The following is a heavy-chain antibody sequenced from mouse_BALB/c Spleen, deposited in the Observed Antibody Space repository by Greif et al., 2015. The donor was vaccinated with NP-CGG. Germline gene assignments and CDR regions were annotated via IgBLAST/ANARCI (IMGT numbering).Heavy chain of an antibody. V-gene: IGHV5-12-1*01. D-gene: IGHD1-1*02. CDR2: ISSGGGST. J-gene: IGHJ2*01. CDR1: GFAFSSYD. CDR3: ARHQGGMGGIDY. Sequence: EVKLMESGGGLVKPGGSLKLSCAASGFAFSSYDMSWVRQTPEKRLEWVAYISSGGGSTYYPDTVKGRFTISRDNAKNTLYLQMSSLKSEDTAMYYCARHQGGMGGIDYWGQGTTLTVSS.